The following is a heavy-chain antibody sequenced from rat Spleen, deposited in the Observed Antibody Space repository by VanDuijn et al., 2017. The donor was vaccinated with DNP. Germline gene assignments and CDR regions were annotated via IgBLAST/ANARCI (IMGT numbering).Heavy chain of an antibody. D-gene: IGHD1-11*01. J-gene: IGHJ3*01. CDR3: VRDSGIEAY. V-gene: IGHV2S8*01. CDR1: GFSLTSYG. CDR2: ISSGGST. Sequence: QVQLEESGPGLVQPSRTLSLTCIVSGFSLTSYGVSWVRQPPGKGLEWIAAISSGGSTYYNSALKSRLSISRDTSKSQVFLKMSSVQTEDTAMYFCVRDSGIEAYWGQGTLVTVSS.